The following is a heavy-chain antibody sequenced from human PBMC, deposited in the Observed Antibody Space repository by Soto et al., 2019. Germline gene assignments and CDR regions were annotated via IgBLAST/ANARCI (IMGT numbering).Heavy chain of an antibody. V-gene: IGHV3-23*01. J-gene: IGHJ6*02. CDR3: AKDKRNQQLVYGMDV. D-gene: IGHD1-1*01. Sequence: GGSLRLSCAASGFTFSSYAMSWVRQAPGKGLEWVSAISGSGGSTYYADSVKGRFTISRDNSKNTLYLQMNSLRAEDTAVYYCAKDKRNQQLVYGMDVWGQGTTVTVSS. CDR1: GFTFSSYA. CDR2: ISGSGGST.